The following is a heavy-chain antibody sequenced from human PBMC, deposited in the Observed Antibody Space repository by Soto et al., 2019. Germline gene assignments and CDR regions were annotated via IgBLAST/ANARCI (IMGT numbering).Heavy chain of an antibody. D-gene: IGHD6-19*01. CDR3: AKIAEAVAGTVYGY. CDR2: ISHDGSKR. CDR1: GFTFSDFG. V-gene: IGHV3-30*18. J-gene: IGHJ4*02. Sequence: PGGSLRLSCEVSGFTFSDFGLDWVRQAPGKGLEWVAIISHDGSKRFYADSVKGRFTISRDNSKNTLYLQMNSLRADDTAFYYCAKIAEAVAGTVYGYWGQGTLVTVSS.